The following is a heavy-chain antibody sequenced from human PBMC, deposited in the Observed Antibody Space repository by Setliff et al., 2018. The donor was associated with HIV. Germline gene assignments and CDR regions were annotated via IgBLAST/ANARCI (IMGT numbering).Heavy chain of an antibody. D-gene: IGHD3-22*01. Sequence: PGGSLRLSCAASGFTFSTYAMSWVRQAPGKGLEWVSGISGSGGRTYYADSVRGRFTIARDNSKDTLYLQMQSLRAEDTAVYYCARETMYDSRGYLSHYFDYWGQGTPVTVSS. V-gene: IGHV3-23*01. CDR2: ISGSGGRT. J-gene: IGHJ4*02. CDR1: GFTFSTYA. CDR3: ARETMYDSRGYLSHYFDY.